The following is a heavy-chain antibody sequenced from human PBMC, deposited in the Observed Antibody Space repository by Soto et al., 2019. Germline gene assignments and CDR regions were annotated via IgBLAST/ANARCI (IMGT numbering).Heavy chain of an antibody. Sequence: QVQLVQSGAEGKKHGSSVKVSCKASGGTFSSYAISWVRQAPGHGLEWMGGIIPIFGTANYAQKFQGRGRSAADESTSTAYMEWRRLGSEDTAVYYCESNGGNSPRYDGMYVCGQWTTVTVSS. D-gene: IGHD2-21*02. V-gene: IGHV1-69*01. CDR2: IIPIFGTA. CDR1: GGTFSSYA. J-gene: IGHJ6*02. CDR3: ESNGGNSPRYDGMYV.